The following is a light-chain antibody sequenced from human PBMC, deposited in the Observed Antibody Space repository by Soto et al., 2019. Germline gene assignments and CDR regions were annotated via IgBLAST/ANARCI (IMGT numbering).Light chain of an antibody. CDR2: DVS. CDR1: SRVVGGYNY. CDR3: SSYTSSSTHV. J-gene: IGLJ1*01. V-gene: IGLV2-14*03. Sequence: QSVLTQPASVSWSPGQSVTISCTGTSRVVGGYNYVSWYQQHPGKAPKLTMSDVSNRPSGVSTRFSGSKSGNTASLTISGLQAEDEADYYCSSYTSSSTHVFGSGTKVTVL.